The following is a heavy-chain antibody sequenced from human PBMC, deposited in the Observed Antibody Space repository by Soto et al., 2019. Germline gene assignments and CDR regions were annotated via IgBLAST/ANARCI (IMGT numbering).Heavy chain of an antibody. V-gene: IGHV4-61*01. D-gene: IGHD5-18*01. CDR1: GGSVSSGSYY. CDR3: ARDQYSYGFTFDY. CDR2: IYYSGST. Sequence: QVQLQESGPGLVKPSETLSLTCTVSGGSVSSGSYYWRWIRQPPGKGLEWIGYIYYSGSTNYNPSLKSRVTISVDTSKNQFSLKLSSVTAADTAVYYCARDQYSYGFTFDYWGQGTLVTVSS. J-gene: IGHJ4*02.